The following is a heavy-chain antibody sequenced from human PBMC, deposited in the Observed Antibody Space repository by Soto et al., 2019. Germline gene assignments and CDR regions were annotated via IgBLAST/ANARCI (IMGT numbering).Heavy chain of an antibody. V-gene: IGHV3-23*01. CDR3: AKVDTAMAIYYYYYYMDV. D-gene: IGHD5-18*01. Sequence: GGSLRLSCAASGFTFSSYAMSWVRQAPGKGLEWVSAISGSGGSTYYADSVKGRFTISRDNSKNTLYLQMNSLRAEDRAVYYCAKVDTAMAIYYYYYYMDVWGKGTTVTVPS. J-gene: IGHJ6*03. CDR2: ISGSGGST. CDR1: GFTFSSYA.